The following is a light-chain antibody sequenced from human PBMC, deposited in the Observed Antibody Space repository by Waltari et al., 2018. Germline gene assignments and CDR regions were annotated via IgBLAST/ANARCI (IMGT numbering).Light chain of an antibody. CDR3: QTGGHGTWV. CDR1: SGHSTNI. V-gene: IGLV4-69*01. CDR2: VNSDGSH. J-gene: IGLJ3*02. Sequence: QLVLTQSPSASASLVASVKLTCTLDSGHSTNIIAWHQQQPEKGPRYLMKVNSDGSHSRGDEIPVRFSGSSSSSGAERYLTISSVQSEDEADYYCQTGGHGTWVFGGGTKLTVL.